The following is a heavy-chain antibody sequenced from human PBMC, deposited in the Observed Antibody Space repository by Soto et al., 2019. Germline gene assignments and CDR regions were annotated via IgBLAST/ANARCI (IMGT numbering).Heavy chain of an antibody. Sequence: VQLVQSGAEVKKPGSSVNVSCKASGGTFSIYAISWVRQAPGQGLEWVSYISVGGGSIFYADSVKGRFTISRGDATNSLYLQMNSLRDEDTAVYYCVRDHRWAFDFWGQGTMVTVSS. CDR1: GGTFSIYA. CDR3: VRDHRWAFDF. J-gene: IGHJ3*01. D-gene: IGHD2-15*01. V-gene: IGHV3-48*02. CDR2: ISVGGGSI.